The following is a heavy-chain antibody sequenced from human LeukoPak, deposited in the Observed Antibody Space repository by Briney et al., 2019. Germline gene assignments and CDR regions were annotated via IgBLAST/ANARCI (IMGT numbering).Heavy chain of an antibody. CDR2: IIPIFGTA. V-gene: IGHV1-69*06. J-gene: IGHJ4*02. D-gene: IGHD1-26*01. CDR3: ARVGQWELHGDFDY. Sequence: ASVKVSCKASGYTFTGYYMHWVRQAPGQGLEWMGGIIPIFGTANYAQKFQGRVTITADKSTSTAYMELSSLRSEDTAVYYCARVGQWELHGDFDYWGQGTLVTVSS. CDR1: GYTFTGYY.